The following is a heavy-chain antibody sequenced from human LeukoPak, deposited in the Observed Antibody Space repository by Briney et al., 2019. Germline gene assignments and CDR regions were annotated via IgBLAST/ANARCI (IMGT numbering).Heavy chain of an antibody. J-gene: IGHJ6*02. CDR2: ISYGGSNK. CDR3: ARDIVVVPAAGFGGINYYYYYGMDV. CDR1: GFTFSSYA. D-gene: IGHD2-2*01. V-gene: IGHV3-30-3*01. Sequence: PGGSLRLSCAASGFTFSSYAMHWVRQAPGKGLEWVAVISYGGSNKYYADSVKGRFTISRDNSKNTLYLQMNSLRAEDTAVYYCARDIVVVPAAGFGGINYYYYYGMDVWGQGTTVTVSS.